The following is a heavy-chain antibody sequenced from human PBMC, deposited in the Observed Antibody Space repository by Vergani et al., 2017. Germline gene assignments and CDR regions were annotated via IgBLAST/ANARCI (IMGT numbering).Heavy chain of an antibody. CDR3: ASLLAGTGSYGMDV. CDR2: INHSGST. CDR1: GGSFSGYY. Sequence: QVQLQQWGAGLLKPSETLSLTCAVYGGSFSGYYWSWIRQPPGKGLEWIGEINHSGSTNYNPSLKSRVTISVDTSKNQFSLKLSSVTAADTAVYYCASLLAGTGSYGMDVWGQGTTVTVSS. D-gene: IGHD2-15*01. V-gene: IGHV4-34*01. J-gene: IGHJ6*02.